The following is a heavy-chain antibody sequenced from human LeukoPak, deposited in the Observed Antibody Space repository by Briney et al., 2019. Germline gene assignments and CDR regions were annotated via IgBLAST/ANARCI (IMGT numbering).Heavy chain of an antibody. Sequence: ASVKVSCMASGYTFTGYYMHWVRQAPGQGLEWMGWRNPNSGGTNYAQKFQGRVTMTRDTSISTAYMELSRLRSDDTAVYYCARTPWRIAAAGTYYYYYYMDVWGKGTTVTVSS. CDR3: ARTPWRIAAAGTYYYYYYMDV. CDR1: GYTFTGYY. V-gene: IGHV1-2*02. D-gene: IGHD6-13*01. CDR2: RNPNSGGT. J-gene: IGHJ6*03.